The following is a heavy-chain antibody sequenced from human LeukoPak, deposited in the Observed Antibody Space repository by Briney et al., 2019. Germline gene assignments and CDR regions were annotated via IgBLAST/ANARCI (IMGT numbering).Heavy chain of an antibody. Sequence: ASVKVSCKASGYTFTGYYMHWVRQAPGQGLEWMGWINPNSGGTNYAQKFQGRVTMTRDTSISTAYMELSRLRSDDTAVYYCAIGSGYDYYYYMDVWGKGTTVTVSS. CDR2: INPNSGGT. V-gene: IGHV1-2*02. CDR1: GYTFTGYY. J-gene: IGHJ6*03. D-gene: IGHD3-3*01. CDR3: AIGSGYDYYYYMDV.